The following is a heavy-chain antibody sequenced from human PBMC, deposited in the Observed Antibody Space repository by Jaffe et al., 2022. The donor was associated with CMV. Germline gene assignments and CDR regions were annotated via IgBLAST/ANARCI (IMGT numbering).Heavy chain of an antibody. J-gene: IGHJ5*02. D-gene: IGHD2-8*01. CDR1: GYTFTSYY. V-gene: IGHV1-46*01. CDR2: INPSGGST. Sequence: QVQLVQSGAEVKKPGASVKVSCKASGYTFTSYYMHWVRQAPGQGLEWMGIINPSGGSTSYAQKFQGRVTMTRDTSTSTVYMELSSLRSEDTAVYYCARDKEGIVLMVYAGGRSPSGWFDPWGQGTLVTVSS. CDR3: ARDKEGIVLMVYAGGRSPSGWFDP.